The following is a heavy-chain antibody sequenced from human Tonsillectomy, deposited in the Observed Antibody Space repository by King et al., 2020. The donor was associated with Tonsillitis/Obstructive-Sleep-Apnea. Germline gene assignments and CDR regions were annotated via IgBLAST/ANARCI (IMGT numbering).Heavy chain of an antibody. Sequence: VQLQQWGAGLLKPSETLSLTCAVYGGSFSGYYWSWIRQPPGKGLEWIGEINHSGSTNYNPSLKSRVTISVDTSKNQFSLKLSSVTAADTAVYYCARERRGSQHRIVVVPAAISYFDYWGQGTLVTVSS. D-gene: IGHD2-2*02. CDR2: INHSGST. CDR1: GGSFSGYY. J-gene: IGHJ4*02. V-gene: IGHV4-34*01. CDR3: ARERRGSQHRIVVVPAAISYFDY.